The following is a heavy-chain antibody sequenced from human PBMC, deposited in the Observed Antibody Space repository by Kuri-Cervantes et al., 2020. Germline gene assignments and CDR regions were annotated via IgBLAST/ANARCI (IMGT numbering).Heavy chain of an antibody. Sequence: SETLSLTCTVSGYSISSGYYWSWIRQPPGKGLEWIGYIYYSGSTNYNPSLKSRVTISVDTSKNQFSLKLSSVTAADTAVYYCARVRNIAAAGFDPWGQGTLVTVSS. CDR1: GYSISSGYY. D-gene: IGHD6-13*01. CDR3: ARVRNIAAAGFDP. V-gene: IGHV4-61*01. CDR2: IYYSGST. J-gene: IGHJ5*02.